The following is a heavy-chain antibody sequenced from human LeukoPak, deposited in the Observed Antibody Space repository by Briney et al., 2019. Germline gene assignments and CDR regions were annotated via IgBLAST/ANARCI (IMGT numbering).Heavy chain of an antibody. CDR2: IYHSGST. V-gene: IGHV4-30-2*01. D-gene: IGHD2-2*01. CDR1: GGSISSGGYS. Sequence: PSETLSLTCAVSGGSISSGGYSWSWIRQPPGKGLEWIGYIYHSGSTYYNPSLKSRVTISVDTSKNQFSLKLSSVTAADTAVYYCARGRGEVVVVPAAMGTRPTYYFDYWGQGTLVTVSS. J-gene: IGHJ4*02. CDR3: ARGRGEVVVVPAAMGTRPTYYFDY.